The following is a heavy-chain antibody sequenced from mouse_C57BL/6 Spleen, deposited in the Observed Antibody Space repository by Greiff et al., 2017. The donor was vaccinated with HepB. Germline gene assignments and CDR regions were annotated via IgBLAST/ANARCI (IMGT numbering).Heavy chain of an antibody. CDR2: IYPRSGNT. J-gene: IGHJ1*03. CDR3: ARGYYGRRPHWYFDV. D-gene: IGHD1-1*01. Sequence: QVHVKQSGAELARPGASVKLSCKASGYTFTSYGISWVKQRTGQGLEWIGEIYPRSGNTYYNEKFKGKATLTADKSSSTAYMELRSLTSEDSAVYSCARGYYGRRPHWYFDVWGTGTTVTVSS. V-gene: IGHV1-81*01. CDR1: GYTFTSYG.